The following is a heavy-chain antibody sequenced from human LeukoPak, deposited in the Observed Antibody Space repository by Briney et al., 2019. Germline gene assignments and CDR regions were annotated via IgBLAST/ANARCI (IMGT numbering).Heavy chain of an antibody. Sequence: SETLSLTCAVYGGSFSGYYWSWIRQPPGKGLEWIGEINHSGSTNYNPSLKSRVTISVDTSKNQFSLKLSSVTAADTAVYYCARHLIDTMVRGVTTYYFDYWGQGTLVTVSS. D-gene: IGHD3-10*01. J-gene: IGHJ4*02. CDR1: GGSFSGYY. V-gene: IGHV4-34*01. CDR3: ARHLIDTMVRGVTTYYFDY. CDR2: INHSGST.